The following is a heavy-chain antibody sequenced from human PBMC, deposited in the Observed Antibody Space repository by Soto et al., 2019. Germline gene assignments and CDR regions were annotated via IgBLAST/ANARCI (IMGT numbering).Heavy chain of an antibody. D-gene: IGHD6-19*01. CDR2: VYHTGRT. J-gene: IGHJ4*02. V-gene: IGHV4-59*13. CDR3: ARSLFGSGWTLDS. CDR1: GASITTYY. Sequence: SSETLSLTCDVSGASITTYYWSWIRQAPGKGVEWIGNVYHTGRTDYNSSLRSRVTISVDTSKNQFSLNMNSVTAADTAVYYCARSLFGSGWTLDSWGQGPLVPVSS.